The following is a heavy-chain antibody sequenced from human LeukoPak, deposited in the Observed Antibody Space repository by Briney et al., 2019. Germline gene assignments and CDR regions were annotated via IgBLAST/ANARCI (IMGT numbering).Heavy chain of an antibody. CDR1: GFSFNSYA. Sequence: QPGGSLRLSCAASGFSFNSYALTWVRQAPGKGPEWVSAISGGGSSTYYADSVKGRFTISRDNSKNTLYLQMNSLRAEDTAVYYCAIDPVSSGWYIAEYFQHWGQGTLVTVSS. J-gene: IGHJ1*01. D-gene: IGHD6-19*01. CDR2: ISGGGSST. CDR3: AIDPVSSGWYIAEYFQH. V-gene: IGHV3-23*01.